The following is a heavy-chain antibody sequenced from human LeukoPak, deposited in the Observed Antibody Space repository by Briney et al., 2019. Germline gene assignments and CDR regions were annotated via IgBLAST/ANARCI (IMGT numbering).Heavy chain of an antibody. V-gene: IGHV3-74*01. CDR1: GFTFSSYW. CDR3: ARAEWSGYYYYYYYMDV. CDR2: INSDGSST. D-gene: IGHD3-3*01. Sequence: GESLRLSCAASGFTFSSYWMHWVRQAPGKGLVWVSRINSDGSSTSYADSVKGRFTISRDNAKNTLYLQMNSLRAEDTAVYYCARAEWSGYYYYYYYMDVWGKGTTVTVSS. J-gene: IGHJ6*03.